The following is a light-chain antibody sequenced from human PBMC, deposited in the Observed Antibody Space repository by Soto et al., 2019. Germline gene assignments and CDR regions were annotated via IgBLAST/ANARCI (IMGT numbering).Light chain of an antibody. CDR2: GAS. J-gene: IGKJ5*01. CDR3: QQYAGPPTT. Sequence: EIVLTQSPGSMSLSPGDIATLSCRSSQSVSNNYLAWCQQKPGQAPRVIMYGASRRATGIPDRFSGGGSGTDFTLTISRLEPEDFAVDFCQQYAGPPTTFGQGTRLEIK. CDR1: QSVSNNY. V-gene: IGKV3-20*01.